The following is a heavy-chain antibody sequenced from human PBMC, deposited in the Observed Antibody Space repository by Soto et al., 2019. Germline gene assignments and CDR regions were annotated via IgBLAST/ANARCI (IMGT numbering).Heavy chain of an antibody. CDR3: AKDPGPYSSSWYLIGMDV. CDR1: GFTFSSYA. D-gene: IGHD6-13*01. Sequence: GGSLRLSCAASGFTFSSYAMSWVRQAPGKGLEWVSAISGSGGSTYYADSVKGRFTISRDNSKNTLYLQMNSLRAEDTAVYYCAKDPGPYSSSWYLIGMDVWGQGTTVTVSS. CDR2: ISGSGGST. J-gene: IGHJ6*02. V-gene: IGHV3-23*01.